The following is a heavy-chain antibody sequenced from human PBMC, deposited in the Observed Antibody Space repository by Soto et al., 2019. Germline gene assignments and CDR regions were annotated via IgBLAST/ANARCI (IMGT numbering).Heavy chain of an antibody. V-gene: IGHV4-59*08. D-gene: IGHD3-3*01. CDR1: GGSISSYY. CDR3: ARHKSITIFGVVTYFDY. CDR2: IYYGGST. J-gene: IGHJ4*02. Sequence: PSETLSLTCTVSGGSISSYYWSWIRQPPGKGLEWIGYIYYGGSTNYNPSLKSRVTISVDTSKNQFSMKLSSVTAAVTAVYYCARHKSITIFGVVTYFDYWGQGTLVTVS.